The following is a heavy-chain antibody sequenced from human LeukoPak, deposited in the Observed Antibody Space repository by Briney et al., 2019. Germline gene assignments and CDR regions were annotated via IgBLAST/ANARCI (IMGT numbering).Heavy chain of an antibody. CDR3: ARVVSYYDSSGPPNDAFDI. Sequence: PSETLPLTCTVSGGSISSGDYYWSWIRQPPGKGLEWIGYIYYSGSTYYNPSLKSRVTISVDTSKNQFSLKLSSVTAADTAVYYCARVVSYYDSSGPPNDAFDIWGQGTMVTVSS. J-gene: IGHJ3*02. CDR1: GGSISSGDYY. CDR2: IYYSGST. D-gene: IGHD3-22*01. V-gene: IGHV4-30-4*01.